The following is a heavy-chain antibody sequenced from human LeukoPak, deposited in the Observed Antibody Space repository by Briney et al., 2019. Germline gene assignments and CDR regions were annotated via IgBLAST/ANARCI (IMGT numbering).Heavy chain of an antibody. CDR1: GYSFTNYW. J-gene: IGHJ4*02. Sequence: GESLKISCKDSGYSFTNYWIGWVRQMPGKGLEWMGIIHSADSNTKYSPSFQGQVTISADKSVSTAYLQWSGLKASDTAMYYCAGARHGDYRWDYWGQGTLVTVSS. CDR3: AGARHGDYRWDY. D-gene: IGHD4-17*01. V-gene: IGHV5-51*01. CDR2: IHSADSNT.